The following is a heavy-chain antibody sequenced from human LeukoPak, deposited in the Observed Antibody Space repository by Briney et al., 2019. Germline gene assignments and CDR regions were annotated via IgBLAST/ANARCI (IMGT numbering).Heavy chain of an antibody. Sequence: SVKVSCKASGYTFTSYYMHWVRQAPGQGLEWMGGIIPIFGTANYAQKFQGRVTITTDESTSTAYMELSSLRSEDTAVYYCAREAAARDLDYWGQGTLVTVSS. CDR1: GYTFTSYY. CDR2: IIPIFGTA. D-gene: IGHD6-13*01. J-gene: IGHJ4*02. CDR3: AREAAARDLDY. V-gene: IGHV1-69*05.